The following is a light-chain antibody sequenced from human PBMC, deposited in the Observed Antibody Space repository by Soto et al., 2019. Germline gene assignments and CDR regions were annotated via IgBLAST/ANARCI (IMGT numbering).Light chain of an antibody. CDR3: QQYGSSPAIT. CDR1: QSVSSSY. Sequence: EIVLTQSPGTLSLSPGERATLSCRASQSVSSSYLAWYQQKPGQAPRLLIYGASSRATGIRDRFSGSGSGTDFTLTISRLEPEDFAVYYCQQYGSSPAITFSQGTRLEIK. J-gene: IGKJ5*01. CDR2: GAS. V-gene: IGKV3-20*01.